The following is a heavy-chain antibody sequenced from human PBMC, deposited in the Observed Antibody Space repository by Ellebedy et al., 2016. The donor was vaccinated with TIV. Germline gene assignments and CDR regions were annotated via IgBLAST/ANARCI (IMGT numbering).Heavy chain of an antibody. CDR2: INHSGST. J-gene: IGHJ6*02. CDR3: AKDQDIVTSYYYYAMDV. CDR1: GGSFSGYY. D-gene: IGHD5-12*01. V-gene: IGHV4-34*01. Sequence: SETLSLXXAVYGGSFSGYYWSWIRQPPGKGLEWIGEINHSGSTDYNPSLKSRVTISVDTSKNQFSLKLRSVTAADTAVYYCAKDQDIVTSYYYYAMDVWGQGTTVTVSS.